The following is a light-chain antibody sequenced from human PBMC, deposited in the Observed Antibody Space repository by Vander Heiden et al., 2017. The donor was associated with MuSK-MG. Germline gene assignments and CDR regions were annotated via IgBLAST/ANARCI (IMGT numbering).Light chain of an antibody. CDR2: GAS. J-gene: IGKJ3*01. V-gene: IGKV3-20*01. CDR3: QQDGTSPFT. Sequence: EIVLTQSPGTLSLSPGERATLSCRASQSVSSSNLAWYQQKPGQAPRLLIYGASSRATGIPDRFSGSGSGTDFTLTISRLEPEDFVVYYCQQDGTSPFTFGHGTKVDIK. CDR1: QSVSSSN.